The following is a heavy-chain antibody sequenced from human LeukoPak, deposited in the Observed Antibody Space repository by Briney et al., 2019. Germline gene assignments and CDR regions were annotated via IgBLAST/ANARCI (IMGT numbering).Heavy chain of an antibody. D-gene: IGHD5-24*01. CDR3: ATIGDGYNNDAFDI. J-gene: IGHJ3*02. Sequence: PGGSLGLSCAASGFTFSSYSMNWVRQAPGKGLEWVSSISSSSSYIYYADSVKGRFTISRDNAKNSLYLQMNSLRAEDTAVYYCATIGDGYNNDAFDIWGQGTMVTVSS. V-gene: IGHV3-21*01. CDR2: ISSSSSYI. CDR1: GFTFSSYS.